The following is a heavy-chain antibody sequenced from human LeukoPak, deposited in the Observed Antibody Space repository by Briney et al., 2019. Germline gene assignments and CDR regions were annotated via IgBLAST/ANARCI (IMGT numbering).Heavy chain of an antibody. CDR2: ISSKSEYT. J-gene: IGHJ4*02. D-gene: IGHD3-22*01. Sequence: PGGSLRLSCAASGFTFNIYAMSWVRQSPKKGLEWVSSISSKSEYTFYAASVRGRFTISRDNSRNTLYLQMNSLTAEDTAIYYCAKDRPNYFETNGHYYRRDGDYWGQGILVTVSS. CDR1: GFTFNIYA. CDR3: AKDRPNYFETNGHYYRRDGDY. V-gene: IGHV3-23*01.